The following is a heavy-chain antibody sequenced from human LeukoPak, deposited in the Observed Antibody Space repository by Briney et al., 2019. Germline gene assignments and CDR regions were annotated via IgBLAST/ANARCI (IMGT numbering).Heavy chain of an antibody. CDR2: IDDTEST. V-gene: IGHV4-59*12. Sequence: SETLSPTCTVSGGSISNYYWSWIRQPPGKGLEWIGNIDDTESTNYNPSLKSRVTTSADTSKIQFSLKLNSVTPEDTAVYYCAREGIGVAGYFDYWGQETLVTVSS. CDR3: AREGIGVAGYFDY. J-gene: IGHJ4*02. D-gene: IGHD6-19*01. CDR1: GGSISNYY.